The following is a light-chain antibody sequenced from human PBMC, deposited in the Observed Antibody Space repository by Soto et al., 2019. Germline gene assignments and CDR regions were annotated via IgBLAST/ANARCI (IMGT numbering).Light chain of an antibody. V-gene: IGLV2-23*01. CDR3: SSYARSSTPYV. J-gene: IGLJ1*01. CDR1: SSDVGSYNL. CDR2: EDS. Sequence: QSALTQPASVSGSPGQSITISCTGTSSDVGSYNLVSWYQQHPGKAPKLMIYEDSKRPSGVSNRFSGSKSGNTASLTISGLKTEDEADYFCSSYARSSTPYVFRTGTKVTVL.